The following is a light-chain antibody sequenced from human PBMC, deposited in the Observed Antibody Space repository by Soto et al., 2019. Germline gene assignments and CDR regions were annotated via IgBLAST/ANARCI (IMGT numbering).Light chain of an antibody. Sequence: IQSAPSPSSLSSSVGDRVAITFRASQSISSNLNWYQQKRGKAPKLLIYAASILQSGVPSRFSGGGSGTEFTLTISSLQPDDFATYYCQQYNNYSSFGQGTKVDI. CDR1: QSISSN. CDR3: QQYNNYSS. V-gene: IGKV1-39*01. J-gene: IGKJ1*01. CDR2: AAS.